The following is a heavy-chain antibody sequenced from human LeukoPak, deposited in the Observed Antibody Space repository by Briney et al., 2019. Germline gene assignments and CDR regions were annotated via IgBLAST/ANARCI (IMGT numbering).Heavy chain of an antibody. V-gene: IGHV3-30*02. CDR2: IQYDGSNE. D-gene: IGHD2-8*01. CDR3: AKDRCSNGVGCYYYYMDV. J-gene: IGHJ6*03. CDR1: GFTFSTFG. Sequence: GGSLRLSCTASGFTFSTFGMHWVRQAPGKGLECVAYIQYDGSNEQYADSVKGRFSISRDSSKNILYLQMNSLRAEDTAVYYCAKDRCSNGVGCYYYYMDVWGKGTTVTISS.